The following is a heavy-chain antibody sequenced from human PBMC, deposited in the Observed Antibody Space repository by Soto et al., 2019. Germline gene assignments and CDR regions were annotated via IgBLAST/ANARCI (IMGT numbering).Heavy chain of an antibody. D-gene: IGHD6-19*01. Sequence: QVQLQESGPGLVKPSGTLSLTCAVSGGSISSSNWWSWVRQPPGKGLEWIGEIYHSGSTNYNPTPKSRVTIAEDKSKNQFSLKMSSVTAADTAVYYCARVAVAGTRVDYWGQGTLVTVSS. CDR3: ARVAVAGTRVDY. V-gene: IGHV4-4*02. CDR2: IYHSGST. J-gene: IGHJ4*02. CDR1: GGSISSSNW.